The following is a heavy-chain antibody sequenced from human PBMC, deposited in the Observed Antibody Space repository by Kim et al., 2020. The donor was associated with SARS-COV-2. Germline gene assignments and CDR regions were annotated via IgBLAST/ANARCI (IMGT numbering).Heavy chain of an antibody. CDR3: ARWFATYYYYYGMDV. D-gene: IGHD2-15*01. Sequence: CVKCRFTNSRDNAKNSLYLQMNSLRAEDTAVYYCARWFATYYYYYGMDVWGQGTTVTVSS. V-gene: IGHV3-11*06. J-gene: IGHJ6*02.